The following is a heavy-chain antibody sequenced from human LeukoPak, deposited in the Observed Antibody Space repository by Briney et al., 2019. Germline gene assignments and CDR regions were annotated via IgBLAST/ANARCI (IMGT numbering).Heavy chain of an antibody. V-gene: IGHV3-30*02. CDR2: IRYDGSNK. CDR3: AEDRLAVYYGSGYFDY. D-gene: IGHD3-10*01. J-gene: IGHJ4*02. CDR1: GFTFSSYG. Sequence: GGSLRLSCAASGFTFSSYGMHWVRQAPGKGLEWVAFIRYDGSNKYYADSVKGRFTISRDNSKNTLYLQMNSLRAEDTAVYYCAEDRLAVYYGSGYFDYWGQGTLVTVSS.